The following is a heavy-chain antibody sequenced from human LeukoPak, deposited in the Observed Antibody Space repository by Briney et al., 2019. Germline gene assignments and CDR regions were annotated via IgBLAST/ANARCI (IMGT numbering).Heavy chain of an antibody. CDR2: IS. J-gene: IGHJ4*02. Sequence: GGSLRLSCAASGFTFSSRGMHWVRQAPGKGLEWVAVISSDSVKGRFTISRDNSKNMLFLQMNNLRAEDTAVYYCAREAYYDSSGYPTEIDYWGQGTLVTVSS. V-gene: IGHV3-30*03. CDR1: GFTFSSRG. CDR3: AREAYYDSSGYPTEIDY. D-gene: IGHD3-22*01.